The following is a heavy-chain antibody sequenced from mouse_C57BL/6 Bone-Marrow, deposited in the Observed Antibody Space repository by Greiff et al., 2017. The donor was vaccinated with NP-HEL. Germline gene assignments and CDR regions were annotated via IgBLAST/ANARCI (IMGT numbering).Heavy chain of an antibody. CDR2: INPSTGGT. Sequence: VQLQQSGPELVKPGASVKISCKASGYSFTGYYMNWVKQSPEKSLEWIGEINPSTGGTTYNQKFKAKATLTVDKSSSTAYMQLKSLTSEDSAVYYCARKTTVVLYYFDYWGQGTTLTVSS. CDR1: GYSFTGYY. CDR3: ARKTTVVLYYFDY. D-gene: IGHD1-1*01. J-gene: IGHJ2*01. V-gene: IGHV1-42*01.